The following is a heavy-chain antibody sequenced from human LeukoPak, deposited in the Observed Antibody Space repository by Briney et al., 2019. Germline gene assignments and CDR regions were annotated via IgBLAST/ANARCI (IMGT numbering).Heavy chain of an antibody. CDR3: AKDPKLSKKPPDY. Sequence: GGSLRLSCAASGFTFSSYGMHWVRQAPAQGLEWVAFIRYDGTNKYYANSVKGRFTISRDNSNNTLYLQMNSLRAEDTAVYYCAKDPKLSKKPPDYWGQGTLVTVSS. CDR2: IRYDGTNK. J-gene: IGHJ4*02. D-gene: IGHD3-16*02. V-gene: IGHV3-30*02. CDR1: GFTFSSYG.